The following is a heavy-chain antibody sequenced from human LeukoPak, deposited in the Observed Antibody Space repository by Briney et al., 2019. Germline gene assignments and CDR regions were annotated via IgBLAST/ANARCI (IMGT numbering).Heavy chain of an antibody. CDR1: GGSISSYY. Sequence: SETLSLTCTVSGGSISSYYWSWIRQPPGKGLEWIGRIYPSGSTNYNPSLKSRVTMSVDTSKNQFSLKLSSVTAADTAVYYCARDGYSSSLFDYWGQGTLVTVSS. CDR2: IYPSGST. CDR3: ARDGYSSSLFDY. J-gene: IGHJ4*02. D-gene: IGHD6-6*01. V-gene: IGHV4-4*07.